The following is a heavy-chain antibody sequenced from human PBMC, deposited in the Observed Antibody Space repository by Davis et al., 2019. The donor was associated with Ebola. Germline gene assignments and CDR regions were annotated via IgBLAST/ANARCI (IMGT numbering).Heavy chain of an antibody. Sequence: SETLSLTCTVSGGSISSSSYYWGWIRQPPGKGLEWIGSIYYSGSTYYNPSLKSRVTISVDTSKNQFSLKLSSVTAADTAVYYCARDRGTNYYDSSALDLWGRGTLVTVSS. CDR2: IYYSGST. V-gene: IGHV4-39*07. CDR3: ARDRGTNYYDSSALDL. J-gene: IGHJ2*01. D-gene: IGHD3-22*01. CDR1: GGSISSSSYY.